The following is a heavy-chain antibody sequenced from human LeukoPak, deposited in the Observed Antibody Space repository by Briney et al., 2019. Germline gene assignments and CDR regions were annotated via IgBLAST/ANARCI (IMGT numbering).Heavy chain of an antibody. CDR2: IYYSGST. J-gene: IGHJ4*02. CDR1: GGSISSYY. CDR3: ARQYSSSWIDY. D-gene: IGHD6-13*01. Sequence: SETLSLTCTVSGGSISSYYWSWIRQPPGKGLEWIGYIYYSGSTNYNPSLKSRVTTSVDTSKNQFSLKLSSVTAADTAVYYCARQYSSSWIDYWGQGTLVTVSS. V-gene: IGHV4-59*08.